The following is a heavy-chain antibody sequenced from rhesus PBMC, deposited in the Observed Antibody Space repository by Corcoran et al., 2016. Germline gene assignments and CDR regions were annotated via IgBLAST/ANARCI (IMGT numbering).Heavy chain of an antibody. CDR3: AISRGAAAGTFDY. Sequence: QVQLVQSGAEVKKPGASVKVSCKASGYTFTDYYMQWVRQAPGQGLEWRGRTNPKTGGTDYAQKFKDRGTTTRDTSTTTAYMELSSLRSEDTAVYYCAISRGAAAGTFDYWGQGVLVTVSS. J-gene: IGHJ4*01. CDR2: TNPKTGGT. CDR1: GYTFTDYY. V-gene: IGHV1-138*01. D-gene: IGHD6-31*01.